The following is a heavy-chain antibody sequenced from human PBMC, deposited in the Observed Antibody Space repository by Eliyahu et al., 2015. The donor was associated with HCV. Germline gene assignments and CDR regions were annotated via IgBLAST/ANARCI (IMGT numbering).Heavy chain of an antibody. J-gene: IGHJ6*02. CDR1: GFTFSNAX. CDR2: IKSKTDGGTT. CDR3: TTALDSSGWLYYYYYGMDV. V-gene: IGHV3-15*01. D-gene: IGHD6-19*01. Sequence: EVQLVESGGGLVKPGGSLRLSCAASGFTFSNAXMSWVRQAPGKGLEWVGRIKSKTDGGTTDYAAPVKGRFTISRDDSKNTLYLQMNSLKTEDTAVYYCTTALDSSGWLYYYYYGMDVWGQGTTVTVSS.